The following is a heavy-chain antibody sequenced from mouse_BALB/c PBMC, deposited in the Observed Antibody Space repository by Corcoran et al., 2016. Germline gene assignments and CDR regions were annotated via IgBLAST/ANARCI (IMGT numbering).Heavy chain of an antibody. CDR1: GYTFTNYG. CDR3: ARGRRGYAMDY. CDR2: INTYTGEP. D-gene: IGHD2-12*01. Sequence: QMQLVQSGPELKKHGETVKISCKASGYTFTNYGMNWVKQAPGKGLKWMGWINTYTGEPTYADDFKGRFAFSLETSASTAYLQINNLKNEDMATYFCARGRRGYAMDYWGQGTSVTVSS. V-gene: IGHV9-1*02. J-gene: IGHJ4*01.